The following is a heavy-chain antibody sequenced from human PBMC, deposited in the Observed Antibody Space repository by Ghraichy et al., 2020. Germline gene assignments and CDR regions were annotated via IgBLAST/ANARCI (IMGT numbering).Heavy chain of an antibody. CDR2: ISGSAGNT. CDR3: AKDILYSSGRYDAFDI. Sequence: GGSLRLSCAASGFTFSSYIMSWVRQAPGKGLEWVSGISGSAGNTYYADSVKGRFTISRDNSKNTMFLQMNSLRVEDTAVYYCAKDILYSSGRYDAFDIWGHGTMVTVSS. CDR1: GFTFSSYI. D-gene: IGHD6-19*01. J-gene: IGHJ3*02. V-gene: IGHV3-23*01.